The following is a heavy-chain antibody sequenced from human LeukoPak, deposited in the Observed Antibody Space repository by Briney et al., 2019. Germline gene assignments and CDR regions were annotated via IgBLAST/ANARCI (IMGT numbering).Heavy chain of an antibody. CDR2: ISGNGGSS. CDR3: VVTYYYDSSGPP. V-gene: IGHV3-23*01. D-gene: IGHD3-22*01. Sequence: GGSLRLSCTASGFTFSSYAMSWVRQAPGKGLEWVSAISGNGGSSYYADSAKARFTISRDNSKNTLYLQMHSLRAEDTAVYYCVVTYYYDSSGPPGGQGTLVTVSS. J-gene: IGHJ4*02. CDR1: GFTFSSYA.